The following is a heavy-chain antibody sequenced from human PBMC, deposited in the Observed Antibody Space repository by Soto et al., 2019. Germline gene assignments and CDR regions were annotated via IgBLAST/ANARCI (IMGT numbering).Heavy chain of an antibody. V-gene: IGHV3-23*01. Sequence: GSLRLSCAASGFTFKSYAMTWVRQAPGKGLEWVSIISSSGDGTYYVDSVKGRFTISRDNSRNTLNLQMNSLRAEDTAVYYCAKKPDSWSWGMDVWGQGTTVTVSS. CDR3: AKKPDSWSWGMDV. J-gene: IGHJ6*02. CDR1: GFTFKSYA. D-gene: IGHD1-26*01. CDR2: ISSSGDGT.